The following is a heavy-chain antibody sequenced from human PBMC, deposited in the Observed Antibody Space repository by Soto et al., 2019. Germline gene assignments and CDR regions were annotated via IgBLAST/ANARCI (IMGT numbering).Heavy chain of an antibody. CDR2: ISAYNGNT. J-gene: IGHJ6*02. CDR1: GYTFTSYG. D-gene: IGHD2-2*02. Sequence: ASVKVSCKASGYTFTSYGISWVRQAPGQGLEWMGWISAYNGNTNYAQKLQGRVTMTTDTSTSTAYMELRSLRSDDTAVYYCAREDIVVVTAAIRRYYYGMDVWGQGTTVTVSS. CDR3: AREDIVVVTAAIRRYYYGMDV. V-gene: IGHV1-18*01.